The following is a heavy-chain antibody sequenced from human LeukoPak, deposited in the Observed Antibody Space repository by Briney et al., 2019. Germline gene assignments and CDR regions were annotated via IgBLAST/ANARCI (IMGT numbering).Heavy chain of an antibody. Sequence: PSETLSLTCAVYGVSFSGYYWSWVRQPPGKGLEWVGEINHSGSTNYNPSRKSRVTISEDTSKKQFSLKLSSVTAADTAVYYCARGVITIFGVETNWFDPWGQGTLVTVSS. D-gene: IGHD3-3*01. V-gene: IGHV4-34*01. J-gene: IGHJ5*02. CDR2: INHSGST. CDR1: GVSFSGYY. CDR3: ARGVITIFGVETNWFDP.